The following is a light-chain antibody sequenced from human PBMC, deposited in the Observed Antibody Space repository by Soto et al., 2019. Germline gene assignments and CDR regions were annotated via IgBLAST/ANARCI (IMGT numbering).Light chain of an antibody. Sequence: EVVLTQSPGTLSLSPGERATLSCRASQSVSNTYLAWYQQKPGQAPRLLIYGASRRATGIPDRFSGSGAGTDFTLTITRLEPDDFAVYYCQDYGSSRTFGQGNKVEI. V-gene: IGKV3-20*01. CDR1: QSVSNTY. CDR3: QDYGSSRT. J-gene: IGKJ1*01. CDR2: GAS.